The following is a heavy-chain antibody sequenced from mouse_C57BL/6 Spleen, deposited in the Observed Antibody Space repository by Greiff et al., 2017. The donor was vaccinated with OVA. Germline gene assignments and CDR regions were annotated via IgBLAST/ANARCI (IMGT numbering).Heavy chain of an antibody. CDR2: IDPETGGT. CDR3: TRDPYYFDY. CDR1: GYTFTDYE. J-gene: IGHJ2*01. V-gene: IGHV1-15*01. Sequence: SGAELVRPGASVTLSCKASGYTFTDYEMHWVKQTPVHGLEWIGAIDPETGGTAYNQKFKGKAILTADKSSSTAYMELRSLTSEDSAVYYCTRDPYYFDYWGQGTTLTVSS.